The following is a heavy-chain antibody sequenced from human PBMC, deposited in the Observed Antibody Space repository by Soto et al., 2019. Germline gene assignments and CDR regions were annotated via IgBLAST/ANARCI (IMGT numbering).Heavy chain of an antibody. V-gene: IGHV4-39*01. CDR1: GGSISSSSYY. J-gene: IGHJ6*01. CDR3: ARQINMVRFYYYYGMDV. CDR2: IYYSGST. D-gene: IGHD3-10*01. Sequence: SETLSLTCTVSGGSISSSSYYWGWIRQPPGKGLEWIGSIYYSGSTYYNPSLKSRVTISVDTSKNQFSLKLSSVTAADTAVYYCARQINMVRFYYYYGMDVWGQGTTVTVSS.